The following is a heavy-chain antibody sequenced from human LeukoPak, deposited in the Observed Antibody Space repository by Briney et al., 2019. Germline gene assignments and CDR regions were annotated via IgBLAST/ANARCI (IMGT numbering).Heavy chain of an antibody. Sequence: GGSLRLSCAPSGFALSSYGMHWVRQAPGKGLEWVAVIWSDGNRKYHAESVKGRFTISRDNSKNTLDLQMNSLRAEDTAVYYCARDSSVGTFYLDYWGQGILVTVSS. V-gene: IGHV3-33*01. D-gene: IGHD1-26*01. CDR2: IWSDGNRK. J-gene: IGHJ4*02. CDR1: GFALSSYG. CDR3: ARDSSVGTFYLDY.